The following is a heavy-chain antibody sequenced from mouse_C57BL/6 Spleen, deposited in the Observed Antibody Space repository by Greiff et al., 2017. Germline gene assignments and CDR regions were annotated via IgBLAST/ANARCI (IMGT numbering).Heavy chain of an antibody. CDR3: AGGGYGFYAMDY. CDR1: GYTFTSYW. D-gene: IGHD1-1*01. Sequence: QVQLQQPGAELVKPGASVKLSCKASGYTFTSYWMQWVKQRPGQGLEWIGEIDPSDSDTNYNQKFKGKATLTVDTSSSTAYMQLSSLTSEDSAVYYCAGGGYGFYAMDYWGQGTSVTVSS. J-gene: IGHJ4*01. V-gene: IGHV1-50*01. CDR2: IDPSDSDT.